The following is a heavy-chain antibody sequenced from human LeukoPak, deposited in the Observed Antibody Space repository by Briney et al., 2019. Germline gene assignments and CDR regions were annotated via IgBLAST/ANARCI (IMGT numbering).Heavy chain of an antibody. V-gene: IGHV3-30*18. CDR1: GFTFSSYG. D-gene: IGHD1-1*01. CDR2: ISYDGSNK. Sequence: GRSLRLSCAASGFTFSSYGMHWVRQAPGKGLEWVAFISYDGSNKYYADSVKGRFTISRDSSKYTLYLQMNRLRAEDTAVYYCAKDRTKNWNQFDYWGQGTLVTVSS. CDR3: AKDRTKNWNQFDY. J-gene: IGHJ4*02.